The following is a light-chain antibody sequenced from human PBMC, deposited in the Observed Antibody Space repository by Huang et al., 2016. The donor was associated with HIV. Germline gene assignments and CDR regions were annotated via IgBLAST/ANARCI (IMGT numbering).Light chain of an antibody. J-gene: IGKJ1*01. V-gene: IGKV3-15*01. CDR1: QSVNNK. Sequence: EVVMTQSPVTLSVSPGERATLSCRASQSVNNKLAWFQQKPGQAPRLLIHDASSRATGIPDRFSCSGSGTEFTLTISSLQSEDFAVYYCQQYNNWPPWTFGQGTKVEIK. CDR2: DAS. CDR3: QQYNNWPPWT.